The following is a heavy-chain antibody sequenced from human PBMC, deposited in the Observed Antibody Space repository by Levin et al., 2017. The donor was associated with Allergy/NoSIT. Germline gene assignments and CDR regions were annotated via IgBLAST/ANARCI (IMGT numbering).Heavy chain of an antibody. V-gene: IGHV3-64D*06. J-gene: IGHJ4*02. Sequence: HTGGSLRLSCSASGFTFSSYAMHWVRQAPGKGLEYVSAISSNGGSTYYADSVKGRFTISRDNSKNTLYLQMSSLRAEDTAVYYCVKDPRRGYYDILTYYFDYWGQGTLVTVSS. D-gene: IGHD3-9*01. CDR3: VKDPRRGYYDILTYYFDY. CDR1: GFTFSSYA. CDR2: ISSNGGST.